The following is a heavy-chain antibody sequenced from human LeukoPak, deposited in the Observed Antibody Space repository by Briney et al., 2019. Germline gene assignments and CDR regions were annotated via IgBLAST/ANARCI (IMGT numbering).Heavy chain of an antibody. CDR2: IKPNSGGT. CDR1: GYTFTGYC. D-gene: IGHD5-12*01. CDR3: ARDRADGGYANYYFYGMAV. J-gene: IGHJ6*02. Sequence: GASVKVSCKASGYTFTGYCMHWVRQAPGQGLEWMGWIKPNSGGTKYAQNFQGRVTMTRETSSSTAYMELSRLRSDDTAVYYCARDRADGGYANYYFYGMAVWGQGTTVTVSS. V-gene: IGHV1-2*02.